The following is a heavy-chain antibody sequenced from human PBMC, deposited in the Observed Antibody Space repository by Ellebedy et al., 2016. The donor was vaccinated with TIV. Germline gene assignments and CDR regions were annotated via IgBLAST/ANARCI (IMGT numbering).Heavy chain of an antibody. CDR1: GGTFSSYA. CDR2: INPSGGST. J-gene: IGHJ4*02. V-gene: IGHV1-46*04. D-gene: IGHD6-19*01. Sequence: ASVKVSCKASGGTFSSYAISWVRQAPGQGLEWMGIINPSGGSTSYAQKLQGRVTMTRDTSTSTVYMELSSLRSEDTAVYYCARVAKGQWLVPLDYWGQGTLVTVSS. CDR3: ARVAKGQWLVPLDY.